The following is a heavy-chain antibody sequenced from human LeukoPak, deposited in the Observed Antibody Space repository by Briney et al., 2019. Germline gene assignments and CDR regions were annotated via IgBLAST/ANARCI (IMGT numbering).Heavy chain of an antibody. D-gene: IGHD3-10*01. J-gene: IGHJ5*02. Sequence: ASVKVSCKASGYTFTGYYIPWVRQAPGQGFEWMGWINPNKGGTNSAQKFQGRVTMTRDTSISTTYMELSRLRSDDTAVYYCARVSSSYYGSGSYKNWFDPWGQGTLVTVSS. CDR2: INPNKGGT. CDR1: GYTFTGYY. CDR3: ARVSSSYYGSGSYKNWFDP. V-gene: IGHV1-2*02.